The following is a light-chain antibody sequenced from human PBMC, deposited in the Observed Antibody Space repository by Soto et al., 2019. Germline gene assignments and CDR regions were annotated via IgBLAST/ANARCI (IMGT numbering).Light chain of an antibody. Sequence: EIVLTQSPATLSLSPGERATLSCRASQSVSSYSAWYQQKPGQAPRLLIYDASNRATGIPARFSGSGSGTDFTLTISSLEPEDFAVYYCQQRSNWPPLTFGGGTKVDI. J-gene: IGKJ4*01. CDR1: QSVSSY. CDR3: QQRSNWPPLT. CDR2: DAS. V-gene: IGKV3-11*01.